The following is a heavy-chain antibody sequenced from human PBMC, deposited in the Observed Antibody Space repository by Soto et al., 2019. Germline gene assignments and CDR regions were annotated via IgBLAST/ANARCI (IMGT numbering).Heavy chain of an antibody. V-gene: IGHV3-11*01. CDR3: ARAIGYCSGGSCRELYYGMDV. CDR2: ISSSGSTI. CDR1: GFTFSDYY. J-gene: IGHJ6*02. D-gene: IGHD2-15*01. Sequence: PGGSLRLSCAASGFTFSDYYMSWIRQAPGKGLEWVSYISSSGSTIYYADSVKGRFTISRDNAKNSLYLQMNSLRAEDTAVYYCARAIGYCSGGSCRELYYGMDVWGQGTTVTVSS.